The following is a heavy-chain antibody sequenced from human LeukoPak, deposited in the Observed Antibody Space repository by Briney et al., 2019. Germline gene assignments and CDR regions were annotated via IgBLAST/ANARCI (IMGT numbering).Heavy chain of an antibody. D-gene: IGHD3-22*01. J-gene: IGHJ5*02. CDR2: IDPSDSYT. Sequence: GESLKISCKGSGYSFTSYWISWVRQMPGKGLEWMGRIDPSDSYTNYSPSFQGHVTISADKSISTAYLQWSSLKASDTAMYYCARRSYYYDSSGYTYPFDPWGQGTLVTVSS. CDR1: GYSFTSYW. V-gene: IGHV5-10-1*01. CDR3: ARRSYYYDSSGYTYPFDP.